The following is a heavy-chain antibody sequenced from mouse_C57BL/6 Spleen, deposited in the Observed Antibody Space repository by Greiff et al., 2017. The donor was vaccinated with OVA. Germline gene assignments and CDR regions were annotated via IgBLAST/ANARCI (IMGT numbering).Heavy chain of an antibody. CDR3: AREGGDYLFAMDY. CDR2: IYPGSGST. J-gene: IGHJ4*01. V-gene: IGHV1-55*01. CDR1: GYTFTSYW. Sequence: QVQLQQPGAELVKPGASVKMSCKASGYTFTSYWITWVKQRPGQGLEWIGDIYPGSGSTNYNEKFKSKATLTVDTSSSTAYMQLSSLTSEDSAVYYCAREGGDYLFAMDYWGQGTSVTVSS. D-gene: IGHD2-4*01.